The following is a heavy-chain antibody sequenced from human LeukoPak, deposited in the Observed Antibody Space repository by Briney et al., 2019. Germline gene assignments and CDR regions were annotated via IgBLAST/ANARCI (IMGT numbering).Heavy chain of an antibody. Sequence: KPSETLSLTCAVSGYSISSGYYWGWIRQPPGKGLEWIGSIYHSGSTYYNPSLKSRVTISVDTSKNQFSLKLSSVTAADTAVYYCARLAVCPFYYMDVWGKGTTVTVSS. V-gene: IGHV4-38-2*01. CDR1: GYSISSGYY. J-gene: IGHJ6*03. CDR3: ARLAVCPFYYMDV. D-gene: IGHD2-8*01. CDR2: IYHSGST.